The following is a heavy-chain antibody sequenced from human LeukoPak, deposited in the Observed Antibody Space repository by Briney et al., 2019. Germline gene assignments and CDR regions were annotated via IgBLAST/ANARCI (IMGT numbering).Heavy chain of an antibody. CDR2: IYTSGST. Sequence: PSETLSLTCTVSGGSISSYYWSWIRQPAGKGLEWIGRIYTSGSTNYNPSLKSRVTMSVDTSKNQFSLKLSSVTAADTAVYYCARINEYTYGYYYYYYMDVWGKGTTITVS. V-gene: IGHV4-4*07. CDR3: ARINEYTYGYYYYYYMDV. J-gene: IGHJ6*03. CDR1: GGSISSYY. D-gene: IGHD5-18*01.